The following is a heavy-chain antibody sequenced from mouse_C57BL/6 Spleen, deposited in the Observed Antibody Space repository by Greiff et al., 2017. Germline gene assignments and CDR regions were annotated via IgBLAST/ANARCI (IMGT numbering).Heavy chain of an antibody. CDR1: GYTFTSYT. CDR2: INPSSGYT. D-gene: IGHD2-4*01. Sequence: VQLQQSGAELARPGASVKMSCKASGYTFTSYTMHWVKQRPGQGLEWIGYINPSSGYTKYNQKFKDKATLTADKSSSTAYMQLSSLTSEDSAVYYCARDDYDGVDYWGQGTTHTVSS. V-gene: IGHV1-4*01. J-gene: IGHJ2*01. CDR3: ARDDYDGVDY.